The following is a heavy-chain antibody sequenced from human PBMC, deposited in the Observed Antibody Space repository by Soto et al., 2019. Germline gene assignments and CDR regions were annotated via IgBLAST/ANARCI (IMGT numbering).Heavy chain of an antibody. CDR3: AIQDDFWSGYYRGYYYGMDV. CDR2: IYYSGST. D-gene: IGHD3-3*01. Sequence: SETLSLTCTVSGGSISSSGYYWGWIRQPPGKGLEWIGSIYYSGSTYYNPSLKSRVTISVDTSKNQFSLKLSSVTAADTAVYYCAIQDDFWSGYYRGYYYGMDVWGQGTTVTVSS. J-gene: IGHJ6*02. V-gene: IGHV4-39*01. CDR1: GGSISSSGYY.